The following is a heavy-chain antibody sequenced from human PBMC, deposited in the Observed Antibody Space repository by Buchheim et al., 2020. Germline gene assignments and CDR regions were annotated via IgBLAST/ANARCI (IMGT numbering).Heavy chain of an antibody. CDR2: IKQDGSER. CDR3: ARDHVGYSSSWYTPPLY. J-gene: IGHJ4*02. Sequence: EVQLVESGGGLVQPGGSLRLSCAASGFTFSNYWMSWVRQAPGKGLEWVANIKQDGSERYYVDSVKGRITIYRDNAKNSLYLQMNSLRAEDTAVYYCARDHVGYSSSWYTPPLYWGQGTL. V-gene: IGHV3-7*01. CDR1: GFTFSNYW. D-gene: IGHD6-13*01.